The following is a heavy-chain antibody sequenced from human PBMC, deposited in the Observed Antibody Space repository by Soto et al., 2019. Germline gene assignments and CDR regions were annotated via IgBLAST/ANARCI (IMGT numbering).Heavy chain of an antibody. V-gene: IGHV4-4*02. D-gene: IGHD3-10*01. CDR3: ARADGDTYYYGSGSYYPLGY. J-gene: IGHJ4*02. Sequence: SETLSLTCAVSGGSISSSNWWMWVRQPLGKGLEWIGEIYHSGSTNYNPSLKSRVTISVDKSKNQFSLKLSSVPAADTAVYYCARADGDTYYYGSGSYYPLGYWGQGTLVTVSS. CDR1: GGSISSSNW. CDR2: IYHSGST.